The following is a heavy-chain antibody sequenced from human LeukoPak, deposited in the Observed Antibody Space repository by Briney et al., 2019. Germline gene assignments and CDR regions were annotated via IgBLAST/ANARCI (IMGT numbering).Heavy chain of an antibody. Sequence: GGSLRLSCAASGFTFTSYGINWVRQAPGKGLEWVLHIGVSGYTIYSADSVKCRFAISRDNDKNSLFLQMNSLRAEDTAVYYCVRDWGYNYGSGSYYFDCWGQGILVTVSS. CDR3: VRDWGYNYGSGSYYFDC. D-gene: IGHD3-10*01. J-gene: IGHJ5*01. V-gene: IGHV3-48*03. CDR2: IGVSGYTI. CDR1: GFTFTSYG.